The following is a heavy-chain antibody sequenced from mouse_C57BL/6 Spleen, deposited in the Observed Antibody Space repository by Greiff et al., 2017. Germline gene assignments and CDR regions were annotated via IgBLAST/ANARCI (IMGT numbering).Heavy chain of an antibody. Sequence: VQLKESGGGLVQPGGSMKLSCVASGFTFSNYWMNWVRQSPEKGLEWVAQIRLKSDNYATNYAESVKGRFTISRDDSKSSVYLQMNNLRAEDTGIYYCTVYDGYLDYWGQGTTLTVSS. D-gene: IGHD2-3*01. J-gene: IGHJ2*01. CDR2: IRLKSDNYAT. V-gene: IGHV6-3*01. CDR3: TVYDGYLDY. CDR1: GFTFSNYW.